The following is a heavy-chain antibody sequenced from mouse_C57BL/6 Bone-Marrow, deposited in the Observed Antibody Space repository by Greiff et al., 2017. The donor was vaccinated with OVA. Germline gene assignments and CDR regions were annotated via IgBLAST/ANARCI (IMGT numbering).Heavy chain of an antibody. CDR1: GFTFSDFY. Sequence: EVHLVESGGCLVQPGGSLKLSCAASGFTFSDFYMYWIRQTPEKRLEWVAYISNGGGSTYYPDTVKGRFTISRDNAKNTLYLQMSRLKSEDTAMYYCARLDAMDYWGQGTSVTVSS. J-gene: IGHJ4*01. CDR3: ARLDAMDY. V-gene: IGHV5-12*01. CDR2: ISNGGGST.